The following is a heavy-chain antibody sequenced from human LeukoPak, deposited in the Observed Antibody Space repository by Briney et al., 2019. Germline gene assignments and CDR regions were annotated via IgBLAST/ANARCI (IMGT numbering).Heavy chain of an antibody. CDR1: GDSTSNSY. D-gene: IGHD2-21*01. Sequence: SETLSLTCTVSGDSTSNSYWTWIRQPAGKRLEYIGRVYGSGSTNYNPSLKSRVTMSIDTSKNQFSLKLTSVTAADTAVYYCARQVAVVEPTDPNWFDSWGQGTLVTVSS. CDR2: VYGSGST. J-gene: IGHJ5*01. V-gene: IGHV4-4*07. CDR3: ARQVAVVEPTDPNWFDS.